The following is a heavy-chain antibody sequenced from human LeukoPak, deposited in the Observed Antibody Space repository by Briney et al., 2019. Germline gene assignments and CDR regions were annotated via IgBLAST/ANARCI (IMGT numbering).Heavy chain of an antibody. V-gene: IGHV4-34*01. CDR2: INHSGST. CDR3: ARSGGAFDY. J-gene: IGHJ4*02. Sequence: PSETLSLTCAVYGGSFSGYYWSWIRQPPGKGLEWIGEINHSGSTNYNPSLKSRVTISVDTSKNQFSLKLSSVAAADTAVYYCARSGGAFDYWGQGTLVTVSS. D-gene: IGHD1-26*01. CDR1: GGSFSGYY.